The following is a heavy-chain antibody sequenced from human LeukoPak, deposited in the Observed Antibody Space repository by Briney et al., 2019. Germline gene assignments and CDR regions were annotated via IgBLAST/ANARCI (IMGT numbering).Heavy chain of an antibody. CDR3: AKAFGDYFRDWYFDL. D-gene: IGHD4-17*01. CDR1: GFTFSSHA. J-gene: IGHJ2*01. V-gene: IGHV3-23*01. Sequence: GGSLRLSCAASGFTFSSHAMSWVRQAPGKGLEWVSAISGSGGSTYYADSVKGRFTISRDNSKNTLYLQMNSLRAEDTAVYYCAKAFGDYFRDWYFDLWGRGTLVTVSS. CDR2: ISGSGGST.